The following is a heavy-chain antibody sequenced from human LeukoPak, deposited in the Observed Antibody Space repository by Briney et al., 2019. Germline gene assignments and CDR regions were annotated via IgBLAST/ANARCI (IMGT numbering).Heavy chain of an antibody. J-gene: IGHJ4*02. CDR1: GGSIRSSNSF. V-gene: IGHV4-39*07. CDR2: IYYNGNT. D-gene: IGHD6-25*01. CDR3: ARATAAPSSYFFDH. Sequence: MPSETLSLTCSVSGGSIRSSNSFWGWIRQPPGERLEWIATIYYNGNTYYNPSLQSRVTISVDTSTNQFSLKLNSVIAADTAVYYCARATAAPSSYFFDHWGQGTLVTVSS.